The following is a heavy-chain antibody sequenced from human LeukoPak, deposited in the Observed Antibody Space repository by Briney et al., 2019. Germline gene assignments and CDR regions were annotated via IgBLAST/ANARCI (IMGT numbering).Heavy chain of an antibody. V-gene: IGHV1-2*02. D-gene: IGHD2-2*01. CDR3: ARDPVPAAMDNWFDP. CDR1: GYTFTGYY. J-gene: IGHJ5*02. Sequence: GSSVMVSCKASGYTFTGYYMHWVRQAPGQGLEWMGWINPKSGGTNYAQKFQGRVTMTRDTSISTAYMELSRLRSDDTAVYSCARDPVPAAMDNWFDPWGQGTLVTVSS. CDR2: INPKSGGT.